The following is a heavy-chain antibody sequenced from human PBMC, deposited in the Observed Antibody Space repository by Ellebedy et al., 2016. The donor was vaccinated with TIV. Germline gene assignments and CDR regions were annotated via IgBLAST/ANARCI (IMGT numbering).Heavy chain of an antibody. CDR1: GFTFSGYW. CDR3: ARGAPYESSGADY. D-gene: IGHD3-22*01. Sequence: PGGSLRLTCAASGFTFSGYWMHWVRQAPGKGLEWVSRIASDGSRTSYADTVRGRFTIPRDNAKNTLYLQMNSLRAEDTAVYYCARGAPYESSGADYWGQGNLVTVSS. J-gene: IGHJ4*02. V-gene: IGHV3-74*01. CDR2: IASDGSRT.